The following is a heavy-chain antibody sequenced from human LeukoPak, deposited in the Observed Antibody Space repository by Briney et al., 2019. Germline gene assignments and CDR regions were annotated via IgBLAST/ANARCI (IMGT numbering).Heavy chain of an antibody. CDR1: GYTFTSYA. J-gene: IGHJ4*02. V-gene: IGHV7-4-1*02. CDR2: INTNTGNP. Sequence: ASVKVSCKASGYTFTSYAMAWVRQAPGQGLEWMGWINTNTGNPTYAQDFTGRFVFSLDTSVSTAYLQISTLEAEDTAVYYCARERPGVIFDYWGQGTLVTVSS. CDR3: ARERPGVIFDY. D-gene: IGHD3-10*01.